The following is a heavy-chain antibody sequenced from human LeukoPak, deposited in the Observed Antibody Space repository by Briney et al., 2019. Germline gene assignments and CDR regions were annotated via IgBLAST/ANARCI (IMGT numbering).Heavy chain of an antibody. CDR2: IKPESGFT. CDR1: GYAFTVRY. D-gene: IGHD2-15*01. V-gene: IGHV1-2*02. CDR3: STEDKYCRTTTCDDY. J-gene: IGHJ4*02. Sequence: VASVKVSCKASGYAFTVRYMHWVRQVPRQGLEWMGFIKPESGFTNYAEKFQDRVTMTRDKSMTTVYMELSSLGAGDTALYYCSTEDKYCRTTTCDDYWGQGTLVTVSS.